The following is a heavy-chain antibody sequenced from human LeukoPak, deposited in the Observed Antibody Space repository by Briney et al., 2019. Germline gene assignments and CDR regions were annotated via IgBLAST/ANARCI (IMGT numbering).Heavy chain of an antibody. CDR3: ARELIMTTVIRDY. D-gene: IGHD4-17*01. V-gene: IGHV1-2*02. Sequence: ASVKVSCKASGYTFTGYYMHWVRQAPGQGLEWMGWINPNSGGTNYAQKFQGRVTMTRDTSISTAYMELSRLRSDDTAVYYCARELIMTTVIRDYWGQGTLVTVSS. CDR2: INPNSGGT. J-gene: IGHJ4*02. CDR1: GYTFTGYY.